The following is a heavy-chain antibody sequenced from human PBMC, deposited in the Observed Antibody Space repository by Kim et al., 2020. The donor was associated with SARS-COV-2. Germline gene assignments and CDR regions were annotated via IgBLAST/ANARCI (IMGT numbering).Heavy chain of an antibody. V-gene: IGHV3-53*01. J-gene: IGHJ4*02. D-gene: IGHD6-19*01. CDR3: ARDINSAWYF. Sequence: TYYADSVKGRFTISRDNSKNTLYLQMNSLRAEDTAVYYCARDINSAWYFGGQGTLVTVSS. CDR2: T.